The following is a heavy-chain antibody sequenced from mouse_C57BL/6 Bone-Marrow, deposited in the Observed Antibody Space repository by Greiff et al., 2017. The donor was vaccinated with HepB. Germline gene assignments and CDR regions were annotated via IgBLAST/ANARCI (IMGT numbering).Heavy chain of an antibody. V-gene: IGHV7-1*01. D-gene: IGHD1-1*01. Sequence: EVNVVESGGGLVQSGRSLRLSCATSGFTFSAFYMAWVRQALGKGLEWIAACRNKANDYTTEYSASVKGRFLVSRDTSQRILYLQMDALRAGDAASYYCARDAGGDYGSSYWFAYWGQGTLVTVSA. J-gene: IGHJ3*01. CDR1: GFTFSAFY. CDR2: CRNKANDYTT. CDR3: ARDAGGDYGSSYWFAY.